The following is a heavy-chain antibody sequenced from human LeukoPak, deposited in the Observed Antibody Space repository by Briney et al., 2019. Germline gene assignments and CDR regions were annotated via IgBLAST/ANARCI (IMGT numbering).Heavy chain of an antibody. CDR1: GGSISNYY. CDR2: IYSSGTT. V-gene: IGHV4-4*07. D-gene: IGHD5-12*01. J-gene: IGHJ4*02. Sequence: PSETLSPICTVSGGSISNYYWSSIRQPAGKGLEWIGRIYSSGTTIYNPSLKSRVTMSVDTSKNQFSLKLSSVTAADTAVYFCASGSSGYDPWGQGTLVTVSS. CDR3: ASGSSGYDP.